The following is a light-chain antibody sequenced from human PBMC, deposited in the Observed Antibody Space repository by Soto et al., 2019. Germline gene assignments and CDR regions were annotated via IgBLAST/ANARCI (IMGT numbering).Light chain of an antibody. Sequence: EIVMPQSPATLSVSPGERATLSCRASQSVSSNLAWYQQKPSQAPRLLIYGASTRATGIPARFSGSGSGTEFTLTISSLQSEDFAVYYCQQYNNWPPVTFGQGTKVDIK. V-gene: IGKV3-15*01. CDR1: QSVSSN. CDR3: QQYNNWPPVT. J-gene: IGKJ1*01. CDR2: GAS.